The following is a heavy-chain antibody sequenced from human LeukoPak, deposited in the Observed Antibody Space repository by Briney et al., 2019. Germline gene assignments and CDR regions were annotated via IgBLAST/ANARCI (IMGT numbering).Heavy chain of an antibody. D-gene: IGHD4-17*01. CDR2: ISSSGSTI. CDR1: GFTFSSYE. Sequence: GGSLRLSCAASGFTFSSYEMNWVRQAPGKGLEWVSYISSSGSTIYYADSVKGRFTISRGNAKNSLYLQMNSLRAEDTAVYYCARTYGDYEDNWFDPWGQGTLVTVS. J-gene: IGHJ5*02. CDR3: ARTYGDYEDNWFDP. V-gene: IGHV3-48*03.